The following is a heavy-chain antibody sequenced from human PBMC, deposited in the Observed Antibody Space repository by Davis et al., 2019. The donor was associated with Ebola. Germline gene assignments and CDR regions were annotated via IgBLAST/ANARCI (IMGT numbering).Heavy chain of an antibody. Sequence: ASVKVSCKASGYTFTSYYMHWVRQAPGQGLEWMGIINPSGGSTSYAQKFQGRVTMTRDTSTSTVYMELSSLRSDDTAVYFCARTSIVGTTTTASDIWGQGTKVTVSS. CDR2: INPSGGST. D-gene: IGHD1-26*01. CDR3: ARTSIVGTTTTASDI. V-gene: IGHV1-46*01. CDR1: GYTFTSYY. J-gene: IGHJ3*02.